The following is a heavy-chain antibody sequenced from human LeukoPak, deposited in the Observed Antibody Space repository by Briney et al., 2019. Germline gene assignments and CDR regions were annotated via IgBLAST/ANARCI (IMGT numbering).Heavy chain of an antibody. V-gene: IGHV3-23*01. J-gene: IGHJ4*02. CDR3: AKGGMRVQLLPFDY. CDR1: GFTFSSYA. Sequence: TGGSPRLSCAASGFTFSSYAMSWVRQAPGKGLEWVSAISGSGGSTYYADSVKGRFTISRDNSKNTLYLQMNSLRAEGTAVYYCAKGGMRVQLLPFDYWGQGTLVTVSS. CDR2: ISGSGGST. D-gene: IGHD2-2*01.